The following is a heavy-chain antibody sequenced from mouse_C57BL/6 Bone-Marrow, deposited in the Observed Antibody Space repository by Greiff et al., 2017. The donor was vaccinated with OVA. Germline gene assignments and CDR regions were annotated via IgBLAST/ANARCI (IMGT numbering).Heavy chain of an antibody. CDR3: TTATVVAGVDFFDY. CDR1: GYTFTDYE. D-gene: IGHD1-1*01. V-gene: IGHV1-15*01. CDR2: IDPETGGT. J-gene: IGHJ2*01. Sequence: VQLVESGAELVRPGASVTLSCKASGYTFTDYEMHWVKQTPVHGLEWIGAIDPETGGTAYNQKFKGKAILTADKSSSTAYMELRSLTSEDSAVYYCTTATVVAGVDFFDYWGQGTTLTVSS.